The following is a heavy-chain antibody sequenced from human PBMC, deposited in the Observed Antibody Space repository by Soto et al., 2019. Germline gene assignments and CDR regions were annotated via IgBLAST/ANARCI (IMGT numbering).Heavy chain of an antibody. CDR2: ITYSGSA. V-gene: IGHV4-31*03. Sequence: QVQLQESGPGLVKPSQTLSLTCTVSGGSISSSNYSWCWIRQHPGKGLEWIGNITYSGSAYYNPSLKSRVNTPVDTSKNQFSLRLSSVTAADTAVYFCARLKYSYMDVWGKGTTVIV. D-gene: IGHD2-15*01. J-gene: IGHJ6*03. CDR3: ARLKYSYMDV. CDR1: GGSISSSNYS.